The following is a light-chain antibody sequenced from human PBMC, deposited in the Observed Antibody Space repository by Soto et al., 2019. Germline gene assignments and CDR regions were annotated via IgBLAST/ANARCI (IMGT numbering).Light chain of an antibody. CDR3: QQRSNWRFT. CDR1: QSVSRSY. J-gene: IGKJ3*01. CDR2: GAS. Sequence: ELVLTQSPGTLSLSPGERATLSCRASQSVSRSYLAWYQQKPGQAPRLLIYGASSRATGIPDRFSGSGSGTDFTLTISRLEPEDFAVYYCQQRSNWRFTFGPGTKVDIK. V-gene: IGKV3D-20*02.